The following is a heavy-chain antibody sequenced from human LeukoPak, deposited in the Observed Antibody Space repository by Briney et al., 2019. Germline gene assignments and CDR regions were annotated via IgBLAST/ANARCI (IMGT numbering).Heavy chain of an antibody. CDR3: ARGDSSSWYWSRFDP. Sequence: PSETLSLTCTVSGGSISSGGYYWSWIRQPPGKGLEWIGYIYHSGSTYHNPSLKSRVTISVDRSKNQFSLKLSSVTAADTAVYYCARGDSSSWYWSRFDPWGQGTLVTVSS. CDR2: IYHSGST. CDR1: GGSISSGGYY. D-gene: IGHD6-13*01. V-gene: IGHV4-30-2*01. J-gene: IGHJ5*02.